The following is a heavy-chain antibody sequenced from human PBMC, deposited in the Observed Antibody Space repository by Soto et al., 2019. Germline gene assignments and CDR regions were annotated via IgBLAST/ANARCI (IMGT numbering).Heavy chain of an antibody. J-gene: IGHJ4*02. CDR3: ARLVYDTRLNYMYFDF. V-gene: IGHV4-4*02. CDR2: IFHDGTA. CDR1: GVSTSRGNW. D-gene: IGHD3-10*01. Sequence: PSDTLSLTYALSGVSTSRGNWWTFVRQSPQRGLEYIGEIFHDGTANYYPSFERRVAISVDTSKNQFSLKLTSVTAADTAIYFCARLVYDTRLNYMYFDFWGQGTLVTVSS.